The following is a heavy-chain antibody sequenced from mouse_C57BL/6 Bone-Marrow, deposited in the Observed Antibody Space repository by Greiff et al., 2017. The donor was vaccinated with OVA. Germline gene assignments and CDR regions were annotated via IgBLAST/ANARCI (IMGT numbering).Heavy chain of an antibody. Sequence: VQLQQSGAELVRPGASVKLSCTASGFNIKDDYMHWVKERPEQGLEWIGWIDLENGDTEYASKFQGKATITADTSSKTVYLQLSSLISEDTAVYYCTTYRYWGQGTTLTVSS. CDR3: TTYRY. CDR1: GFNIKDDY. CDR2: IDLENGDT. J-gene: IGHJ2*01. V-gene: IGHV14-4*01.